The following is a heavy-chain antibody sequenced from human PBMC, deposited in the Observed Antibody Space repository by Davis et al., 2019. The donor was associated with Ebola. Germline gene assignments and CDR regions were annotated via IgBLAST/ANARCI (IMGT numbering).Heavy chain of an antibody. Sequence: GESLKISCAASGFTSSSYWMNWVRQAPGKGLEWVANTNQDVSEGYYVDSVKGRFTMSRDNAKNSLDLQMNSLRVEDSAVYFCARGLNRFDLWGQGTLVTVAS. D-gene: IGHD6-19*01. V-gene: IGHV3-7*01. J-gene: IGHJ4*02. CDR1: GFTSSSYW. CDR3: ARGLNRFDL. CDR2: TNQDVSEG.